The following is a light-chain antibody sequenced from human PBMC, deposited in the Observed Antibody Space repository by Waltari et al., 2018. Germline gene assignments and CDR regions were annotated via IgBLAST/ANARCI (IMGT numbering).Light chain of an antibody. CDR3: CSYAGRYTSV. Sequence: QAVVTQEPSLTVSPGGTVTLTCVSSTGTSSDVGAYTYVSWYQVHPGKVPKLILYDVDKRTAGVPDRFAGSKAGNTASLTISGLQTEDEADYYCCSYAGRYTSVFGGGTKVTVL. CDR2: DVD. V-gene: IGLV2-11*01. J-gene: IGLJ2*01. CDR1: SSDVGAYTY.